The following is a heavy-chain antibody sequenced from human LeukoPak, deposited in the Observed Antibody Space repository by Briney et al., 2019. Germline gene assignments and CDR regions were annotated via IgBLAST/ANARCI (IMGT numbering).Heavy chain of an antibody. D-gene: IGHD1-26*01. J-gene: IGHJ4*02. V-gene: IGHV3-21*01. Sequence: GGSLRLSCAASGFTFSKYWMHWVRQAPGKGLEWVSSISSSSTYIYYADSVKGRFTISRDNAKNSLYLQMNSLRAEDTAVYYCARDQYSGNYYISGVWGYWGQGTLVTVSS. CDR2: ISSSSTYI. CDR1: GFTFSKYW. CDR3: ARDQYSGNYYISGVWGY.